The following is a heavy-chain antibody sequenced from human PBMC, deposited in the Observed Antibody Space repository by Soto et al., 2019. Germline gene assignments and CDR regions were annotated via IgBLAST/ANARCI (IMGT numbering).Heavy chain of an antibody. V-gene: IGHV5-51*01. CDR1: GYSFTSYW. J-gene: IGHJ6*02. Sequence: GESLKISCKGSGYSFTSYWIGWVRQMPGKGLEWMGIIYPGDSDTRYSPSFQGQVTISADKSISTAYLQWSSLKASDTAMYYCARMDSSGYRKYYYYGMDVWGQGTTVTVSS. CDR2: IYPGDSDT. CDR3: ARMDSSGYRKYYYYGMDV. D-gene: IGHD3-22*01.